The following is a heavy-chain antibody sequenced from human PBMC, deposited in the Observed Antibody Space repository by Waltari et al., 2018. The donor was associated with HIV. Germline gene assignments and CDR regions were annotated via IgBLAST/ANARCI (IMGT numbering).Heavy chain of an antibody. CDR1: GYTFTGYA. Sequence: QVQLVQSGAEVKKPGASVKVSCKASGYTFTGYAMHWVRQAPGQRLEWMGWINAGNGNTKYSQKFQGRVTITRDTSASTAYMELSSLRSEDTAVYYCAREGLVTAFDIWGQGTMVTVSS. D-gene: IGHD3-9*01. CDR2: INAGNGNT. J-gene: IGHJ3*02. CDR3: AREGLVTAFDI. V-gene: IGHV1-3*01.